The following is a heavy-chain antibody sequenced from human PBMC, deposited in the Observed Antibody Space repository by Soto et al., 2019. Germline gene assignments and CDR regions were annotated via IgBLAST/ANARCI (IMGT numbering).Heavy chain of an antibody. J-gene: IGHJ4*02. Sequence: ASVKVSCKASGYTFTSYGISWVRQAPGKGLEWMGWFSAYNGNTNYAQKLQGRVTMTTDTSTSTAYMELRSLRSDDPAVYYCARDTVKIFGVVLKFEPRNYFDYWGQGALVTVSS. V-gene: IGHV1-18*01. CDR2: FSAYNGNT. CDR3: ARDTVKIFGVVLKFEPRNYFDY. CDR1: GYTFTSYG. D-gene: IGHD3-3*01.